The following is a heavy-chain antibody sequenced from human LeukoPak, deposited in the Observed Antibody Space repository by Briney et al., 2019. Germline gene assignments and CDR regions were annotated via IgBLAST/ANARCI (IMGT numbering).Heavy chain of an antibody. CDR2: IYYSGST. CDR1: GGSISSSSYY. Sequence: SETLSLTCTVSGGSISSSSYYWGWIRQPPGKGLEWIGSIYYSGSTYYNPSLKSRVTISVDTSKNQFSLKLSSVTAADTAVYYCARNKYYFDYWGQGTLVTVAS. CDR3: ARNKYYFDY. J-gene: IGHJ4*02. V-gene: IGHV4-39*01.